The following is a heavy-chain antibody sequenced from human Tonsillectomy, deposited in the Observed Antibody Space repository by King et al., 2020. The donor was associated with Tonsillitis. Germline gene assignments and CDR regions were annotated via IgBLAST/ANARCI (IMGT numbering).Heavy chain of an antibody. CDR3: ARELAGVMAANYFYYMDV. D-gene: IGHD6-6*01. J-gene: IGHJ6*03. V-gene: IGHV3-21*01. Sequence: VQLVESGGGLVKPGGSLRLSCAASGLTFSSYSINWVRQAPGKGLEWVSSISSYSTYIYYADSVKGRFTISRDNAKNSLYLQMNSLRAEDTAVYYCARELAGVMAANYFYYMDVWGKGTTVTVSS. CDR1: GLTFSSYS. CDR2: ISSYSTYI.